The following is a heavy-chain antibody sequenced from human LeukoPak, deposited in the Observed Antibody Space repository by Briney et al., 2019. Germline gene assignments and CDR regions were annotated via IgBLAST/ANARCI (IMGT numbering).Heavy chain of an antibody. V-gene: IGHV3-21*05. J-gene: IGHJ4*02. Sequence: PGGSLRLSCAASGFTFSSYAMSWVRQAPGKGLEWLSYISSSGDYIHYTDSVKGRFTISRDNARNLLYLQMNSLRDDDTAVYYCVRDRGVHDYWGQGTLVTVSS. D-gene: IGHD3-10*01. CDR2: ISSSGDYI. CDR3: VRDRGVHDY. CDR1: GFTFSSYA.